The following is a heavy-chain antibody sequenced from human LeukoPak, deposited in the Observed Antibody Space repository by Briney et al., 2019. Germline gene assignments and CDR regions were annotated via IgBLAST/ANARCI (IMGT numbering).Heavy chain of an antibody. Sequence: GASVKVSCKASGGTFSSYAISWVRQAPGQGLEWMGGIIPIFGTANYAQKFQGRVTMTEDTSTDTAYMELSSLRSEDTAVYYCATAYYYGSGSLYSDYWGQGILVTVSS. V-gene: IGHV1-69*06. J-gene: IGHJ4*02. CDR1: GGTFSSYA. CDR2: IIPIFGTA. D-gene: IGHD3-10*01. CDR3: ATAYYYGSGSLYSDY.